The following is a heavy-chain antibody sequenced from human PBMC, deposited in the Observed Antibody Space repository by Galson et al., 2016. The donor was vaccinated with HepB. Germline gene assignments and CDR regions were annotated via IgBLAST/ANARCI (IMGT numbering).Heavy chain of an antibody. J-gene: IGHJ6*02. D-gene: IGHD2-15*01. CDR3: ARDITAYCSGGRCYSYYYGMDV. V-gene: IGHV1-18*01. CDR2: ISVYNGTT. CDR1: GYNFNTYG. Sequence: SVKVSCKGSGYNFNTYGVSWVRQAPGQGLEWMGWISVYNGTTNYAQKFQDRVTITRDISTTTVYMDLRSLRADDTAIYYCARDITAYCSGGRCYSYYYGMDVWGQGTTVTVS.